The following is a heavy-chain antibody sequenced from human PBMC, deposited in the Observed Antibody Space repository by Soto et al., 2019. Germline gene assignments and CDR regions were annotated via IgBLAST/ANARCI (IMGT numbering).Heavy chain of an antibody. D-gene: IGHD6-19*01. CDR1: GFTFNYYP. V-gene: IGHV3-30-3*01. Sequence: QMQLVESGGGVVQPGESLRLSCAASGFTFNYYPMHWVRQTPGKGLEWVAVISFDGSNKFYVDSVKGRLTVSRDNSKNILYLQLNSLRPEDAAVYYCARLPGALVAVLYIYPLDGREAMSDVDVWGQGTTVSVSS. CDR3: ARLPGALVAVLYIYPLDGREAMSDVDV. J-gene: IGHJ6*02. CDR2: ISFDGSNK.